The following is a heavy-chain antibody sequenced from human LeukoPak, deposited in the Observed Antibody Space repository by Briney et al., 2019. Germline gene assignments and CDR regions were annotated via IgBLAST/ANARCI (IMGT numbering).Heavy chain of an antibody. Sequence: ASVKVSCKPSGYIFSSYGINWVRQAPGQGLAWMGWMNPISGHTGYAQKFQGRVTLTWNTSISTAYMEMSGLRSDDTAVYFCARGSDDFDDSVNYWGQGTLVTVSS. J-gene: IGHJ4*02. CDR1: GYIFSSYG. D-gene: IGHD4-17*01. CDR3: ARGSDDFDDSVNY. CDR2: MNPISGHT. V-gene: IGHV1-8*03.